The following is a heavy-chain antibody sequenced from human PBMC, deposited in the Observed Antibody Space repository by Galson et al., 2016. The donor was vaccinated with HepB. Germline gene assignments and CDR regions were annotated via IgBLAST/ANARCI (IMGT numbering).Heavy chain of an antibody. Sequence: CTVSGGSVSSTNSYWSWIRQPPGKGLEWIGFLYYTGITNNNPSLESRVTLSVDTSTNQFSLKLSSATAADTAVYFCARVPISVTTSYFDNWGQGALVTVSS. D-gene: IGHD4-17*01. CDR1: GGSVSSTNSY. CDR2: LYYTGIT. CDR3: ARVPISVTTSYFDN. J-gene: IGHJ4*02. V-gene: IGHV4-61*01.